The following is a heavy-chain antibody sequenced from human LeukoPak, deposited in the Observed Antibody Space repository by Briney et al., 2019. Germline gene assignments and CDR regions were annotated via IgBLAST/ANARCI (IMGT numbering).Heavy chain of an antibody. CDR2: IHNSGTT. J-gene: IGHJ4*02. CDR1: GGPFSGYF. V-gene: IGHV4-34*01. Sequence: SETLSLTCAVSGGPFSGYFWSWISQSSGKELEWIGEIHNSGTTNYNPSLNSRVTISEDTSKNQFYLNLSSVTAADTAVYYCARRYYYNLGSFPFDFWGQGTLVTVSS. CDR3: ARRYYYNLGSFPFDF. D-gene: IGHD3-10*01.